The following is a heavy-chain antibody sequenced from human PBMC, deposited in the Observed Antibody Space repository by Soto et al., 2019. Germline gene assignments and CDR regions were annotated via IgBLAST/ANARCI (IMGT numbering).Heavy chain of an antibody. J-gene: IGHJ4*02. V-gene: IGHV1-46*01. CDR3: ARDKGYCSDTSCPDFDY. D-gene: IGHD2-15*01. Sequence: ASVKVSCKASGYTFTSYYMHWVRQAPGQGLEWMGIINPSGGSTNYAKKFQGRFTIVVDTSTSTAYMELNSLRYEDTAVYYCARDKGYCSDTSCPDFDYWGQGTLVTVSS. CDR1: GYTFTSYY. CDR2: INPSGGST.